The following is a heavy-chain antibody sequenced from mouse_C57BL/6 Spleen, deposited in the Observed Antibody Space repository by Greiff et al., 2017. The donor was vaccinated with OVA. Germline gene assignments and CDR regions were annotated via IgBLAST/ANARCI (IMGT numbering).Heavy chain of an antibody. J-gene: IGHJ4*01. Sequence: EVKLEESGGGLVQPGGSMKLSCVASGFTFSNYWMNWVRQSPEKGLEWVAQIRLKSDNYATHYAESVKGRFTISRDDSKSSVYLQMNNLRAEDTGIYYCTPTTVVATYYAMDYWGQGTSVTVSS. CDR1: GFTFSNYW. D-gene: IGHD1-1*01. CDR3: TPTTVVATYYAMDY. V-gene: IGHV6-3*01. CDR2: IRLKSDNYAT.